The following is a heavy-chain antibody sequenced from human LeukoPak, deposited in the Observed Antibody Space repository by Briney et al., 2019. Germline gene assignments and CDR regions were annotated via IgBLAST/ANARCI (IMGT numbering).Heavy chain of an antibody. J-gene: IGHJ6*02. V-gene: IGHV5-51*01. Sequence: GESLKISCKASGFSFTFTKNWIGWVRRVPGKGLEWMGSIYPVDSDIRYNPSFQGQVTISVDKSISTTYLQWSSLKASDTAIYYCARHLATVTASRQYYYYGMDVWGQGTTVTVSS. CDR1: GFSFTFTKNW. CDR3: ARHLATVTASRQYYYYGMDV. CDR2: IYPVDSDI. D-gene: IGHD4-17*01.